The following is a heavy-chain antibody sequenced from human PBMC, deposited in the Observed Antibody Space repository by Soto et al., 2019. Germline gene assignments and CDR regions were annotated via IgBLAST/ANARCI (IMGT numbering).Heavy chain of an antibody. Sequence: SVKVSCKASGGTFSSYAISWVRQAPGQGLEWMGGIIPIFGTANYAQKFQGRVTITADESTSTAYMELSSLRSEDTAVYYCARGRRVGATEPDAFDIWGQGTMVTVSS. J-gene: IGHJ3*02. CDR3: ARGRRVGATEPDAFDI. V-gene: IGHV1-69*13. D-gene: IGHD1-26*01. CDR1: GGTFSSYA. CDR2: IIPIFGTA.